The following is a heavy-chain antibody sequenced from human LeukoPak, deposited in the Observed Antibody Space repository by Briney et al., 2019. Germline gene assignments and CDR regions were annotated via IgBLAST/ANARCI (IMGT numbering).Heavy chain of an antibody. Sequence: GASVKVSCKASGYTFTSYGISWVRQAPGQGLEWMGWISAYNGNTNYAQKLQGRVTMTTDTSTSTAYMELRSLRSDDTAVYYCARSLGYCSSTSCYTHYYYYMDVWGKGTTVTVSS. V-gene: IGHV1-18*01. CDR1: GYTFTSYG. CDR2: ISAYNGNT. D-gene: IGHD2-2*02. J-gene: IGHJ6*03. CDR3: ARSLGYCSSTSCYTHYYYYMDV.